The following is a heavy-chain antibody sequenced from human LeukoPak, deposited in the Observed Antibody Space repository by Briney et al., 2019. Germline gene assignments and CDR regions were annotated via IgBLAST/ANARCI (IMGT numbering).Heavy chain of an antibody. J-gene: IGHJ5*02. CDR3: ARDPLAVAGISPNWFDP. Sequence: PSETLSLTCTLSGGSISSYYWSWIRQPAGKGLEWIGRIYTSGSTNYNPSLKSRVTMSVDTSKNQFSLKLSSVTAADTAVYYCARDPLAVAGISPNWFDPWGQGTLVTVSS. D-gene: IGHD6-19*01. V-gene: IGHV4-4*07. CDR2: IYTSGST. CDR1: GGSISSYY.